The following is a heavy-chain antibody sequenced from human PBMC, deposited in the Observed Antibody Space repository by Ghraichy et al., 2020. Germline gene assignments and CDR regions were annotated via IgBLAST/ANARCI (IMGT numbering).Heavy chain of an antibody. CDR1: GYSFISYW. CDR2: IYPGDSDT. Sequence: GSLRLSCKGSGYSFISYWIGWVRQMPGKGLEWMGIIYPGDSDTRYSPSFQGQVTISADKSISTAYLQWSSLKASDTAMYYCARQSYDSSSFDIWGQGTMVTVSS. V-gene: IGHV5-51*01. J-gene: IGHJ3*02. D-gene: IGHD3-22*01. CDR3: ARQSYDSSSFDI.